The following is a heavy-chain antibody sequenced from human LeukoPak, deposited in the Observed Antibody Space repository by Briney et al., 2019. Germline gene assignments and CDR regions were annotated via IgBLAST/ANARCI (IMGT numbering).Heavy chain of an antibody. CDR2: INPNSGGT. V-gene: IGHV1-2*02. Sequence: ASVKVSCKASGYTFTSYGISWVRQAPGQGLEWMGWINPNSGGTNYAQKFQGRVTMTRDTSISTAYMELSRLRSDDTAVYYCARVPGDDYYFDYWGQGTLVTVSS. CDR3: ARVPGDDYYFDY. D-gene: IGHD7-27*01. CDR1: GYTFTSYG. J-gene: IGHJ4*02.